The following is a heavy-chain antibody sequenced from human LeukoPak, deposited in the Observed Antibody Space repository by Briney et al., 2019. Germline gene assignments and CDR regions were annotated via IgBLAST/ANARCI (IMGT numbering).Heavy chain of an antibody. CDR3: AKESLLRFYDY. CDR2: ISWNSGDI. V-gene: IGHV3-9*01. Sequence: GRSLRLSCAASGFTLDDYAMHWVRQAPGKGLEWVSGISWNSGDIGYADSVKGRFTISRDNAKNSLYLQMNSLRAEDTALYYCAKESLLRFYDYWGQGTLVTVSS. D-gene: IGHD3-3*01. CDR1: GFTLDDYA. J-gene: IGHJ4*02.